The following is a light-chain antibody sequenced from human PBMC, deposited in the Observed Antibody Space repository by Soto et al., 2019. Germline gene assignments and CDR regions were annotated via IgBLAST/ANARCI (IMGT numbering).Light chain of an antibody. CDR2: SSS. J-gene: IGKJ3*01. V-gene: IGKV3-20*01. Sequence: DIVLTQSPGTLSLSPGERATLSCRASKIVSSSYLAWYQQKPGQAPRLLIYSSSSRATGIPDRFSGSGSGTDFTLTISRLEPEDFAVYYCQQYSTSTGFTFGPGTKVDIK. CDR3: QQYSTSTGFT. CDR1: KIVSSSY.